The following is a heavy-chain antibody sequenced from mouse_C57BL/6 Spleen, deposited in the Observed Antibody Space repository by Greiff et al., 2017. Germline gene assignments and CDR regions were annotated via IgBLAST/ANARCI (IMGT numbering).Heavy chain of an antibody. CDR2: IYTGNGYT. V-gene: IGHV1-58*01. CDR1: GYTFTSYG. J-gene: IGHJ3*01. Sequence: VQLKESGAELVRPGSSVKMSCKTSGYTFTSYGINWVKQRPGQGLEWIGYIYTGNGYTEYNEKFKGKATLTSDTSSSTAYMQLSSLTSEDSAIYFCAVAATGWFGYWGQGTMVTVSA. CDR3: AVAATGWFGY.